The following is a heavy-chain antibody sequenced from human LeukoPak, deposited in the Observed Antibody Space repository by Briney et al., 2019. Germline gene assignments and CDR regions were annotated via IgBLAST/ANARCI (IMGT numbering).Heavy chain of an antibody. CDR2: INPNSGGT. CDR1: GYTFTGYY. V-gene: IGHV1-2*02. J-gene: IGHJ4*02. D-gene: IGHD6-19*01. CDR3: ARRLSGGWDDTFDY. Sequence: GASVKVSCKASGYTFTGYYMHWVRQAPGQGLEWMGWINPNSGGTNYAQKFQGRVTMTRNTSISTAYMELSSLRSEDTAVYYCARRLSGGWDDTFDYWGQGTLVTVSS.